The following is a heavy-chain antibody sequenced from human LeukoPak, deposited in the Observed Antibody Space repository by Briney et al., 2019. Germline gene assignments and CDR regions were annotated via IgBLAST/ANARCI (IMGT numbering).Heavy chain of an antibody. CDR3: ARDTYYYGSGSSGPDY. V-gene: IGHV3-33*01. D-gene: IGHD3-10*01. J-gene: IGHJ4*02. CDR1: GFTFSSYG. CDR2: IWYDGSNR. Sequence: GGSLRLSCAASGFTFSSYGMHWVRRAPGKGLEWVAVIWYDGSNRYYADSVKGRFTISRDNSKNTLYLQMNSVRAEDTAVYYCARDTYYYGSGSSGPDYWGQGTLVTVSS.